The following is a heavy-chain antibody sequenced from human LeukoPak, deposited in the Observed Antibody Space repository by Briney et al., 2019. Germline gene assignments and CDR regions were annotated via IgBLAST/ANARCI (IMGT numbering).Heavy chain of an antibody. CDR3: AKFFFDSSGHY. V-gene: IGHV3-30*02. D-gene: IGHD3-22*01. CDR1: GFTFSSYD. Sequence: GGSLRLSCAASGFTFSSYDMHWVRHAPAKGLEWVAFIRYDGSNTYYADSVKGRFTISRDNSKDTLYLQMDSLRDEDTALYCCAKFFFDSSGHYWGQGALVTVSS. CDR2: IRYDGSNT. J-gene: IGHJ4*02.